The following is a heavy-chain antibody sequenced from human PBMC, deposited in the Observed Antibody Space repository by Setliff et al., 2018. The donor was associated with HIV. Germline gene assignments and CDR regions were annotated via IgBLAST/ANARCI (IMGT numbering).Heavy chain of an antibody. CDR3: ARSKISGSNHETYGFDV. Sequence: SETLSLTCTVSGGSISSYYWSWIRQPPGKGLEWIGYIYTSGSTNYNPYLKSRATISLDTSNNQFSLKLTSVTAADTAVYYCARSKISGSNHETYGFDVWGQGTTVTVSS. J-gene: IGHJ6*02. D-gene: IGHD1-26*01. CDR2: IYTSGST. V-gene: IGHV4-4*09. CDR1: GGSISSYY.